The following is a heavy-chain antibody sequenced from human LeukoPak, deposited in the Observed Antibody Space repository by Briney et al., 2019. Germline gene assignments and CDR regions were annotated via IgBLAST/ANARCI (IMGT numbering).Heavy chain of an antibody. J-gene: IGHJ6*03. Sequence: SETLSLTCTVSGGSISSSSYYWGWIRQPPGKGLEWIGSIYYSGGTYYNPSLKSRVTISVDTSKNQFSLKLSSVTAADTAVYYCARAHFGSSSGGVYYYYMDVWGKGTTVTVSS. D-gene: IGHD6-6*01. CDR1: GGSISSSSYY. CDR2: IYYSGGT. CDR3: ARAHFGSSSGGVYYYYMDV. V-gene: IGHV4-39*07.